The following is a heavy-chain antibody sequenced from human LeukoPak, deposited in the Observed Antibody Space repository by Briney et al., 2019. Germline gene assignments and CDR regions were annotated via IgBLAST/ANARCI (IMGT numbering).Heavy chain of an antibody. Sequence: HPGGSLRLSCAASGFIFSNYGMHWVRQAPGKGLEWVALTWYDESNKYYADSVKGRFTISRDNSKNTLSLQMNSLRVEDTAIYYCARDIELSTWGLGTLVTVSS. J-gene: IGHJ3*01. CDR3: ARDIELST. D-gene: IGHD3-16*02. CDR1: GFIFSNYG. V-gene: IGHV3-33*01. CDR2: TWYDESNK.